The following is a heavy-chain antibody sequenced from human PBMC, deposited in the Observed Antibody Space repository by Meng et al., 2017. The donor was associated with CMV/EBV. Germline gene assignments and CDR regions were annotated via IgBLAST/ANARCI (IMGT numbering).Heavy chain of an antibody. CDR3: AREAAGNDLNAYGI. V-gene: IGHV1-2*02. CDR2: INPNTNGT. CDR1: GYTFTGYY. Sequence: ASVKVSCKGSGYTFTGYYLHWVRQAPGQGLEWMGWINPNTNGTNYAQKLQGRVTMTRDTSISIANMELKRMRSDDTAVYFCAREAAGNDLNAYGIWGQGTTVNVSS. J-gene: IGHJ3*02. D-gene: IGHD1-1*01.